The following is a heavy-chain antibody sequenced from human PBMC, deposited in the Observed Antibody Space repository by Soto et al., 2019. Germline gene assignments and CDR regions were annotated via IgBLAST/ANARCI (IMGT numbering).Heavy chain of an antibody. CDR2: IYYSGST. J-gene: IGHJ6*02. CDR3: ARRGVVVTGYGMDV. D-gene: IGHD2-21*02. V-gene: IGHV4-39*01. CDR1: GGSISSSSYY. Sequence: SETLSLTCTVSGGSISSSSYYWGWIRQPPGKGLEWIGSIYYSGSTYYNPSLKSRVTISVDTSKNQFSLKLSSVTAADTAVYYCARRGVVVTGYGMDVWGQGTTVTVSS.